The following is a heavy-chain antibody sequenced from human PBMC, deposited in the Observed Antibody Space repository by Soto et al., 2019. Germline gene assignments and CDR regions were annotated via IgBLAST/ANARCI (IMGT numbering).Heavy chain of an antibody. J-gene: IGHJ6*02. CDR1: ADFFSSYF. Sequence: QVQLQESGPGLVKPSETLSLTCSVSADFFSSYFGTWIRQPPGKGQEYIGHIYYSGSTIYNPPLKSRVTISIDTSKNQFSLKMTSVTAADTAVYYCARGRKLPSPEGGVDVWGQGTTVTVSS. CDR3: ARGRKLPSPEGGVDV. D-gene: IGHD2-15*01. CDR2: IYYSGST. V-gene: IGHV4-59*01.